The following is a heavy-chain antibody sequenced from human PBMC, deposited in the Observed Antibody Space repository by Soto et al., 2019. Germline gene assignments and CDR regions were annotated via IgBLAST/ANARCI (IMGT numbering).Heavy chain of an antibody. Sequence: PSETLSLTCTVSGGSISSYYWSWIRQPPGKGLEWIGYIYYSGSTNYNPSLKGRVTISVDTSKNQFSLKPSSVTAADTAVYYCARRYGPGFDYWGQGLLVTVSS. CDR3: ARRYGPGFDY. CDR2: IYYSGST. D-gene: IGHD4-17*01. J-gene: IGHJ4*02. V-gene: IGHV4-59*08. CDR1: GGSISSYY.